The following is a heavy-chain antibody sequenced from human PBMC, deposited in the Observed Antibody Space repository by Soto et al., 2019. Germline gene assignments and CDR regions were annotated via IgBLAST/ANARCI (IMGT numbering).Heavy chain of an antibody. Sequence: GASVKFSCKASGGTFSSYAISWVRQAPGQGLEWMGGIIPIFGTANYAQKFQGRVTITADKSTSTAYMELSSLRSEDTAVYYCARGGRAVAAKGYYYGMDVWGQGTTVTVSS. CDR3: ARGGRAVAAKGYYYGMDV. D-gene: IGHD2-15*01. J-gene: IGHJ6*02. V-gene: IGHV1-69*06. CDR2: IIPIFGTA. CDR1: GGTFSSYA.